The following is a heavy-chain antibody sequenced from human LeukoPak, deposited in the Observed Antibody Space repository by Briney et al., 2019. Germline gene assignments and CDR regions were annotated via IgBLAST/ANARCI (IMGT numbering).Heavy chain of an antibody. J-gene: IGHJ4*02. CDR2: IYYSGST. CDR1: GGSISSSSYY. V-gene: IGHV4-39*02. CDR3: VRDGYASSGYYELFFDY. Sequence: SETLSLTCTVSGGSISSSSYYWGWIRQPPGKGLEWIGSIYYSGSTYYNPSLKSRVTISVDTSKNQFSLKLSSVTAADTAVYYCVRDGYASSGYYELFFDYWGQGTLVTVSS. D-gene: IGHD3-22*01.